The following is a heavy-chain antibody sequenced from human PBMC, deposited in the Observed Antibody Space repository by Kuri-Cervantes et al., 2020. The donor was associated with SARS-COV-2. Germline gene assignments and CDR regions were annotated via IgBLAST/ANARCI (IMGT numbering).Heavy chain of an antibody. D-gene: IGHD2-8*02. V-gene: IGHV3-20*04. Sequence: LSLTCAASGFTFDDYGMSWVRQAPGKGLEWVSGINWNGGSTGYADSVKGRFTISRDNSKNSLYLQMNSLRAEDTALYYCAKDRDLVLDYWGQGTLVTVSS. J-gene: IGHJ4*02. CDR3: AKDRDLVLDY. CDR1: GFTFDDYG. CDR2: INWNGGST.